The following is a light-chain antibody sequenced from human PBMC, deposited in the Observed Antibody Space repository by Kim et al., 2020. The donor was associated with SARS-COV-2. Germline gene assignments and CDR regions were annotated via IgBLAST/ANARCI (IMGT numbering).Light chain of an antibody. Sequence: ALVGDRVTITCRASQAIGTYLAWFQQKPGRAPKSLIYAASNLHSGVPSKFSGNGSGADFTLTISSLQPEDFATYYCQQYKIYPWTFGRGTKVDIK. CDR3: QQYKIYPWT. CDR2: AAS. J-gene: IGKJ1*01. V-gene: IGKV1-16*02. CDR1: QAIGTY.